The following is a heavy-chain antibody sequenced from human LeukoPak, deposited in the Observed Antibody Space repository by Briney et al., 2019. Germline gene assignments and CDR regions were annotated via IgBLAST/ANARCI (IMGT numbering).Heavy chain of an antibody. CDR2: INHDGGGT. J-gene: IGHJ4*02. CDR1: GFTFSNYW. V-gene: IGHV3-7*03. D-gene: IGHD2-2*01. Sequence: PGGSLRLSCAASGFTFSNYWMSWVRQAPGKGLEWVANINHDGGGTYYADSVKGRFTISRDNSKNKLYLQMKSLRAEDTAVYYCAKDPYGTRYFDYWGQGTLVTVSS. CDR3: AKDPYGTRYFDY.